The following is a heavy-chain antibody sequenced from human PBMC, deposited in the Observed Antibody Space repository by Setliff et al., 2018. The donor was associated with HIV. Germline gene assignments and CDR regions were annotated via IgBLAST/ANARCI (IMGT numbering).Heavy chain of an antibody. CDR3: ARQGLVLVPASIDWRLPPSPIDY. D-gene: IGHD2-2*01. CDR1: GGSFSGYY. J-gene: IGHJ4*02. V-gene: IGHV4-34*01. Sequence: SETLSLTCAVYGGSFSGYYWSWIRQPPGKGLEWIGCISHSGNTNFNPPLNSRVTISLDTSKKQSSRRLSSVTAADTAVYYCARQGLVLVPASIDWRLPPSPIDYWGQGALVTVSS. CDR2: ISHSGNT.